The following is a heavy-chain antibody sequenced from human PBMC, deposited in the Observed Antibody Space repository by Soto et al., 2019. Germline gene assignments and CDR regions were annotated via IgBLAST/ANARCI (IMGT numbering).Heavy chain of an antibody. J-gene: IGHJ6*02. V-gene: IGHV4-59*12. D-gene: IGHD3-10*01. CDR3: ARARFGEMVYYYGMDV. CDR2: IYYSGST. Sequence: PSETLSLTCTVSGGSISRYYWSWIRQPPGKGLEWIGYIYYSGSTNYNPSLKSRVTISVDTSKNQFSLKLSSVTAADTAVYYCARARFGEMVYYYGMDVWGQGTTVTVSS. CDR1: GGSISRYY.